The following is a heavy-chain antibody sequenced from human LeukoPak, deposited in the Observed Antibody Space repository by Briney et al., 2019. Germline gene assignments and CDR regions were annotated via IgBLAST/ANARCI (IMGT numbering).Heavy chain of an antibody. V-gene: IGHV1-18*04. D-gene: IGHD3-16*01. Sequence: ASVKVSCKASGYTFTSYYMHWVRQAPGQGLEWMGWISAYNGNTNYAQKLQGRVTMTTDTSTSTAYMELRSLRSDDTAVYYCARDRVWGSRSSSSYWGQGTLVTVSS. CDR3: ARDRVWGSRSSSSY. J-gene: IGHJ4*02. CDR2: ISAYNGNT. CDR1: GYTFTSYY.